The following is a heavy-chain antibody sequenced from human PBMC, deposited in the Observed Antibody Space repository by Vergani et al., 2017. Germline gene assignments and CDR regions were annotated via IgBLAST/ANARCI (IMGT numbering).Heavy chain of an antibody. CDR2: INHSGST. V-gene: IGHV4-34*01. D-gene: IGHD2-2*01. CDR3: ARDGGYCSSTSCYFDY. CDR1: GGSFSGYY. Sequence: QVQLQQWGAGLLKPSETLSLTCAVYGGSFSGYYWSWIRQPPGKGLEWIGEINHSGSTNYNPSLKSRVTISVDTSKNHFSLKLSSVTAADTAVYYCARDGGYCSSTSCYFDYWGQGTLVTVSS. J-gene: IGHJ4*02.